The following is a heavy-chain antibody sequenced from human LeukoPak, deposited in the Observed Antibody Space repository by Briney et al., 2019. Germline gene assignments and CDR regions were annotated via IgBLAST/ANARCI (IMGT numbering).Heavy chain of an antibody. D-gene: IGHD3-3*02. CDR1: GGSISTYY. J-gene: IGHJ4*02. CDR3: ARTGISGPDY. CDR2: IYHSGST. V-gene: IGHV4-59*01. Sequence: SETLSLTCTVSGGSISTYYWSWIRQPPGKGLEWIGYIYHSGSTNYNPSLKSRVTISVDTSKNQFSLKLRSVTAADTAVYYCARTGISGPDYWGLGTLVTVSS.